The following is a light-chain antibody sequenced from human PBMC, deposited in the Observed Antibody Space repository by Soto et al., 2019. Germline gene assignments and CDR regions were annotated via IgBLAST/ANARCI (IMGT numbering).Light chain of an antibody. Sequence: EVVVTQSPATLSVSPGERATLSCRASQSVSSDLAWYQQKRGQAPGLLIYGASTRATGIPARFSGSGSGTEFTLTISSLQSEDFAVYYCQQYNTWPPGTFGQGTKVDIK. J-gene: IGKJ1*01. CDR1: QSVSSD. V-gene: IGKV3-15*01. CDR2: GAS. CDR3: QQYNTWPPGT.